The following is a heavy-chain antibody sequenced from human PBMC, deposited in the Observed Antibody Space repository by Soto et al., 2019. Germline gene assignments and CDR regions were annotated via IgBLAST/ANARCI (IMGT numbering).Heavy chain of an antibody. CDR1: GGSISSGGYY. J-gene: IGHJ5*02. V-gene: IGHV4-31*03. D-gene: IGHD4-17*01. CDR3: ARQGRDWDDYGDYVWFDP. Sequence: QVQLQESGPGLVKPSQTLSITCTVSGGSISSGGYYWSWIRQHPGKGLEWIGYIYYSGSTYYNPSLKSRVTISVDTSKNQFSLKLSSVTAADTAVYYCARQGRDWDDYGDYVWFDPWGQPTLVTVSS. CDR2: IYYSGST.